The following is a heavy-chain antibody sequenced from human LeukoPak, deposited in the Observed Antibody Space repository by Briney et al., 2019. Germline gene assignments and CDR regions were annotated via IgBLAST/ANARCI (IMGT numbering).Heavy chain of an antibody. Sequence: GSLRLSCAASGLTFSSYSMNWVRQAPGKGLEWVSSISSSSSYIYYADSVKGRFTISRDNAKNSLYLQMNSLRAEDTALYYCASSRYDSSGYYGIIGYWGQGTLVTVSS. J-gene: IGHJ4*02. CDR1: GLTFSSYS. CDR3: ASSRYDSSGYYGIIGY. D-gene: IGHD3-22*01. CDR2: ISSSSSYI. V-gene: IGHV3-21*01.